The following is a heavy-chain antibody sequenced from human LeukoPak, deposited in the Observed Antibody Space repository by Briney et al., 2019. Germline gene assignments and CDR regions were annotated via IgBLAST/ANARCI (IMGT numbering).Heavy chain of an antibody. CDR2: IIPIFGTA. J-gene: IGHJ4*02. CDR1: GYTFTSYD. Sequence: SVKVSCKASGYTFTSYDINWVRQAPGQGLEWMGGIIPIFGTANYAQKFQGRVTITTDESTSTAYMELSSLRSEDTAVYYCASAGSGQSDFWSGYYTYYFDYWGQGTLVTVSS. CDR3: ASAGSGQSDFWSGYYTYYFDY. V-gene: IGHV1-69*05. D-gene: IGHD3-3*01.